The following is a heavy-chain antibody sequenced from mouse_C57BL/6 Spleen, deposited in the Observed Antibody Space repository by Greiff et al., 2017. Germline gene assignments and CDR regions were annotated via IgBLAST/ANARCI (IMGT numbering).Heavy chain of an antibody. CDR1: GYTFTSYW. J-gene: IGHJ4*01. Sequence: VQLQQPGTELVKPGASVKLSCKASGYTFTSYWMHWVKQRPGQGLEWIGNINPSNGGTNYNEKFKGKATLTVDKSSSTAYMQSSSLTSEDSAVYYGARYIGSSHCMDYWGQGTSVTVSS. V-gene: IGHV1-53*01. CDR2: INPSNGGT. CDR3: ARYIGSSHCMDY. D-gene: IGHD1-1*01.